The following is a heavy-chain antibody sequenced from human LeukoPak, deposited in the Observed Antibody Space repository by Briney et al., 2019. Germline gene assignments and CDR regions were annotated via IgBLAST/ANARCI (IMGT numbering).Heavy chain of an antibody. Sequence: SETLSLTCTVSGGSISSYYWSWIRQPAGKGLEWIGRIYTSGSTNYNPSLKSRVTISVDTSKNQFSLKLSSVTAADTAVYYCVLRYYDILTGSHVDYWGQGTLVTVSS. CDR2: IYTSGST. CDR1: GGSISSYY. J-gene: IGHJ4*02. D-gene: IGHD3-9*01. CDR3: VLRYYDILTGSHVDY. V-gene: IGHV4-4*07.